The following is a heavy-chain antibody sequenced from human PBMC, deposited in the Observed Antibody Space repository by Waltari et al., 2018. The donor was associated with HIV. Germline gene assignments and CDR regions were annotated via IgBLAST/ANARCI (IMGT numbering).Heavy chain of an antibody. Sequence: EVQLVQSGAEVKTPGESLKISCKGSGYNFDNYWLGWVRQMPGKGLEWMGITYPGDSDTRYSPSFQGQVTFSADKSITTAYLQWSNLKASDTAMYYCARHGVVDGNDSYGMDVWGQGTTVTVSS. J-gene: IGHJ6*02. CDR3: ARHGVVDGNDSYGMDV. V-gene: IGHV5-51*01. CDR1: GYNFDNYW. D-gene: IGHD2-15*01. CDR2: TYPGDSDT.